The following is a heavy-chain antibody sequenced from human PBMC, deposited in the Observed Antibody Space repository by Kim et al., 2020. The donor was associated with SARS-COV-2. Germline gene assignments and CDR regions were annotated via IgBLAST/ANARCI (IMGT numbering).Heavy chain of an antibody. CDR2: TYYRSKWYN. J-gene: IGHJ4*02. Sequence: SQTLSLTCAISGDSVSSNSAAWNWIRQSPSRGLEWLGRTYYRSKWYNDYAVSVKSRITINPDTSKNQFSLQLNSVTPEDTAVYYCARDIYSSGWTSHLFDYWGQGTLVTVSS. CDR3: ARDIYSSGWTSHLFDY. V-gene: IGHV6-1*01. D-gene: IGHD6-19*01. CDR1: GDSVSSNSAA.